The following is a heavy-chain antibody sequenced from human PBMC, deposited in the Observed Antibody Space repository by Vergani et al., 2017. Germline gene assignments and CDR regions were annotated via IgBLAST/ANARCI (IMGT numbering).Heavy chain of an antibody. Sequence: EVQLVQSGAEVKKPGESLKISCKGSGYSFTRYWIGWVRQMPGKGREWMGIIYPGDSDTRDSPSCQGQVTSSADKSISNAYLQWSSLKASDTAMYYCARETWNDYYDSSGYYHYYYCMDVWGQGTTVTVSS. CDR1: GYSFTRYW. D-gene: IGHD3-22*01. V-gene: IGHV5-51*03. CDR3: ARETWNDYYDSSGYYHYYYCMDV. CDR2: IYPGDSDT. J-gene: IGHJ6*02.